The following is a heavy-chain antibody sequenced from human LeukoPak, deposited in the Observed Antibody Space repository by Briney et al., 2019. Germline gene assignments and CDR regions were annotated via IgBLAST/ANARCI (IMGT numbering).Heavy chain of an antibody. CDR2: ISSSSSYI. Sequence: GGSLRLSCAASGFTFSSYSMNWVRQAPGKGLEWVSSISSSSSYIYYADSVKGRFTISRDNAKNSLYLQMNSLRAEDTALYYCAKDTSPRDGYNFDYWGQGTLVTVSS. J-gene: IGHJ4*02. V-gene: IGHV3-21*04. CDR1: GFTFSSYS. D-gene: IGHD5-24*01. CDR3: AKDTSPRDGYNFDY.